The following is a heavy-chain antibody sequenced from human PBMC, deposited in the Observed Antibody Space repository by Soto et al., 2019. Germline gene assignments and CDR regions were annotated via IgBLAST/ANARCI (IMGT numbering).Heavy chain of an antibody. J-gene: IGHJ4*02. CDR3: ARDGSNWNDVLWDY. V-gene: IGHV3-48*01. D-gene: IGHD1-1*01. CDR1: GFTFSSYS. Sequence: GGSLRLSCAASGFTFSSYSMNWVRQAPGKGLEWVSYISSSSSTIYYADSVKGRFTISRDNAKNSLYLQMNSLRAEETAVYYCARDGSNWNDVLWDYWGQGTLVTVSS. CDR2: ISSSSSTI.